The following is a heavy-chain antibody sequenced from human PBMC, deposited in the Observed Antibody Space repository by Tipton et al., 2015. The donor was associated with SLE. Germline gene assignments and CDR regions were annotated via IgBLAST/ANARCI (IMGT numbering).Heavy chain of an antibody. J-gene: IGHJ4*02. D-gene: IGHD2-2*02. Sequence: TLSLTCTVSGGSISSYYWSWIRQPPGKGLEWIGYIYYSGGTNYNPSLKSRVTISVDTSKNQFSLKLSSVTAADTAVYYCARGPYCSSTSCYTADDWGQGTLVTVSS. CDR1: GGSISSYY. CDR2: IYYSGGT. V-gene: IGHV4-59*01. CDR3: ARGPYCSSTSCYTADD.